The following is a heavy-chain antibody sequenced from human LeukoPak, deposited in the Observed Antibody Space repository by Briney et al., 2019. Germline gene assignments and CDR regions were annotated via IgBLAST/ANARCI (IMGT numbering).Heavy chain of an antibody. V-gene: IGHV3-21*01. CDR3: ARDRTPGYSSGWYSLHLDY. CDR1: GFTFSSYS. CDR2: ISSSSSYI. D-gene: IGHD6-19*01. J-gene: IGHJ4*02. Sequence: GWSLRLSCAASGFTFSSYSMNWLRQAPGKGLEGVSSISSSSSYIYYADSVKGRFTISRDNAKNSLYLQMNSLRAADTAVYYCARDRTPGYSSGWYSLHLDYWGQGTLVTVSS.